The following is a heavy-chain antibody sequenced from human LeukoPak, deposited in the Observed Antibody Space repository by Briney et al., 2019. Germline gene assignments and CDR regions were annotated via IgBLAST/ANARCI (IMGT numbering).Heavy chain of an antibody. CDR2: IYYSGST. D-gene: IGHD6-13*01. Sequence: KSSETLSLTCTVSGGSISSYYWSWIRQPPGKGLEWIGYIYYSGSTNYNPSLKSRVTIPVDTSKNQFSLKLSSVTAADTAVYYCARGDSSSWYGWGAFDIWGQGTMVTVSS. J-gene: IGHJ3*02. CDR3: ARGDSSSWYGWGAFDI. CDR1: GGSISSYY. V-gene: IGHV4-59*01.